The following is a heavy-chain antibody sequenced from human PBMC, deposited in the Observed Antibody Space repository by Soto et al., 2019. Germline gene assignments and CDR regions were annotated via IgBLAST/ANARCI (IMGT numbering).Heavy chain of an antibody. V-gene: IGHV3-23*01. J-gene: IGHJ6*02. CDR1: GFMFSSYA. CDR2: ISGSSYHT. CDR3: AKANRLDFYYYYGMDV. D-gene: IGHD1-1*01. Sequence: PGGSLRLSCAASGFMFSSYAMSWVRQATGEGLEWVSAISGSSYHTYYADSVQGRFTISRDNSKNTLYLQVNSLRAEDTAVYYCAKANRLDFYYYYGMDVWGQGTTVTVSS.